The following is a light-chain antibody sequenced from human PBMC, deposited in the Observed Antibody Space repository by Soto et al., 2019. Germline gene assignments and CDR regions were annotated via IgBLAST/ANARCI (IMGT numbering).Light chain of an antibody. V-gene: IGKV1-5*03. J-gene: IGKJ1*01. CDR1: QDINYW. CDR2: KAS. Sequence: DIQMTQSPSTLSASVGDRVTITCRASQDINYWLAWYQQKPGKAPRLLIQKASTLESGVPSRFTGSRSGTEFTLTISRLQPDYFATYYCQQYNSYKTFGQGTKVEI. CDR3: QQYNSYKT.